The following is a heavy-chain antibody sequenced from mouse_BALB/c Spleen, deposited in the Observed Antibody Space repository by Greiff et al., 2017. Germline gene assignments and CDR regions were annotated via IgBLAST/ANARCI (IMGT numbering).Heavy chain of an antibody. CDR3: ARGDYGRDYFDY. CDR1: GYSITSGYY. D-gene: IGHD1-1*01. V-gene: IGHV3-6*02. J-gene: IGHJ2*01. CDR2: ISYDGSN. Sequence: EVKLVESGPGLVKPSQSLSLTCSVTGYSITSGYYWNWIRQFPGNKLEWMGYISYDGSNNYNPSLKNRISITRDTSKNQFFLKLNSVTTEDTATYYCARGDYGRDYFDYWGQGTTLTVSS.